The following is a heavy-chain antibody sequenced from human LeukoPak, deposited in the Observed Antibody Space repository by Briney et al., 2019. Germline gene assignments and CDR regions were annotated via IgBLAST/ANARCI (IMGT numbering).Heavy chain of an antibody. Sequence: SETLSLTCAVYGGSFSGYYWGWIRQPPGKGLEWIGSIYYNGHTYSNPSLESRVTMSVDTSNNQFSLKLSSVTAADTAVYYCARDGRGYSSGWWRYWGQGTLVTVSS. J-gene: IGHJ4*02. CDR3: ARDGRGYSSGWWRY. CDR2: IYYNGHT. V-gene: IGHV4-34*01. CDR1: GGSFSGYY. D-gene: IGHD6-19*01.